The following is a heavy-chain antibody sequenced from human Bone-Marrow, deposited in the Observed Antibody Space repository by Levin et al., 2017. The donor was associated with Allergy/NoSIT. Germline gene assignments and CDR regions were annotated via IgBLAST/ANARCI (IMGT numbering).Heavy chain of an antibody. CDR3: VRDVNPYDGSAYYVAFDV. Sequence: GGSLRLSCAASGFTLRNYWMTWVRQAPGKGLEWVANINQNGDKTYYVDSVKGRFTVSRDNAKNSLYLQMHSLTGEDPAMYYCVRDVNPYDGSAYYVAFDVWGQGTRVSVSS. V-gene: IGHV3-7*01. J-gene: IGHJ3*01. CDR1: GFTLRNYW. D-gene: IGHD3-22*01. CDR2: INQNGDKT.